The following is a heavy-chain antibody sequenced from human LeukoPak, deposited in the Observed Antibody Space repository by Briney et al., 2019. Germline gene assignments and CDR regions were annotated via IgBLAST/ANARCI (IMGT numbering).Heavy chain of an antibody. Sequence: ETLSLTCTVSGGSISSSSYYWGWVRQAPGKGLEWVSVIYSAGTTYYADSVKGRFTISRDDSKNTLYLQMNSLRAEDTAVYYCAKDQLGGLFDYWGQGTLVTVSS. V-gene: IGHV3-66*01. D-gene: IGHD7-27*01. CDR2: IYSAGTT. CDR3: AKDQLGGLFDY. J-gene: IGHJ4*02. CDR1: GGSISSSSYY.